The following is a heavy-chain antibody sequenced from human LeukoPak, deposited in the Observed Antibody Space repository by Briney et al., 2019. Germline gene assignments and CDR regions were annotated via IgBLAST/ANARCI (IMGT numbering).Heavy chain of an antibody. CDR3: ARYYGDYDNWFDP. CDR2: IYYSGST. J-gene: IGHJ5*02. V-gene: IGHV4-59*11. Sequence: SETLSLTCTLSGGSISSHYWSWIRQPPEEGRGWIGYIYYSGSTNYYPSLKSRVTISVDTSKNKFSLKLSSVTAADTAVYYCARYYGDYDNWFDPWGQGTLVTVSS. CDR1: GGSISSHY. D-gene: IGHD4-17*01.